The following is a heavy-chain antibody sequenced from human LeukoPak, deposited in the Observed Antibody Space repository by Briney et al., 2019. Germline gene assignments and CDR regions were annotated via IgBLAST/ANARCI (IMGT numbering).Heavy chain of an antibody. Sequence: SVKVPCKASGGTFSSYAISWVRQAPGQGLEWMGGIIPIFGTANYAQKFQGRVTITADESTSTAYMELSSLRSEDTAVYYCARRNTDILTGYYPPFDYWGQGTLVTVSS. J-gene: IGHJ4*02. D-gene: IGHD3-9*01. V-gene: IGHV1-69*13. CDR1: GGTFSSYA. CDR3: ARRNTDILTGYYPPFDY. CDR2: IIPIFGTA.